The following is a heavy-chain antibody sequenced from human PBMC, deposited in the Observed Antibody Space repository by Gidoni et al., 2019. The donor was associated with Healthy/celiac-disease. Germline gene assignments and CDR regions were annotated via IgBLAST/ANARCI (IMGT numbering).Heavy chain of an antibody. Sequence: VQLVESGGGVVNPGGSLSLPCAASGFTLSSYAMHWVRQAPGKGLGWVGVITYDGSNKYDADSVKGRFTISRDNPKNTLYLQMNSLRAEDTAVYYCARDFPGRLQSGLGFDLWGRGTLVTVSS. D-gene: IGHD3-3*01. CDR2: ITYDGSNK. CDR3: ARDFPGRLQSGLGFDL. J-gene: IGHJ2*01. V-gene: IGHV3-30-3*01. CDR1: GFTLSSYA.